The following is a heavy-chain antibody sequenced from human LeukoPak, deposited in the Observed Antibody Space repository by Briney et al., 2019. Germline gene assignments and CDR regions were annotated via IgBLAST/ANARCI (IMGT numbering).Heavy chain of an antibody. CDR3: AGKTVWFGETIDY. V-gene: IGHV3-53*01. D-gene: IGHD3-10*01. Sequence: PGGSLRLSCAASGFTVSSNYMSWVRQAPGKGLEWVSVIYSGGSTYYADSVKGRFTISRDNSKNTLYLQMNSLRAEDTAVYYCAGKTVWFGETIDYWGQGTLVTVSS. CDR1: GFTVSSNY. CDR2: IYSGGST. J-gene: IGHJ4*02.